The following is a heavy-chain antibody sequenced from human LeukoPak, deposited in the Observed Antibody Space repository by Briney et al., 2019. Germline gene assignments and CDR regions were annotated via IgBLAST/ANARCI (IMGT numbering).Heavy chain of an antibody. CDR1: GFTFSRSW. J-gene: IGHJ4*02. Sequence: GGSLRLSCTASGFTFSRSWMNWIRQAPGKGLEWVANINPDGDGMRFVDSVKGRFTMSRDSAQSSLHLQMNSLRVEDTAFYYCAAWTDRGYSYWGQGVLVTVSS. CDR2: INPDGDGM. D-gene: IGHD5-12*01. CDR3: AAWTDRGYSY. V-gene: IGHV3-7*01.